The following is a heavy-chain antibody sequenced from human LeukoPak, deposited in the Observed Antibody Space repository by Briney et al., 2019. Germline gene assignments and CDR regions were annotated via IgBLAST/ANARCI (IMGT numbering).Heavy chain of an antibody. J-gene: IGHJ5*02. CDR3: ARDLATETMGFGP. CDR2: ISYDGSNK. D-gene: IGHD5-12*01. Sequence: GRSLRLSCAASGFTFSSYAMHWVRQAPGKGLEWVAVISYDGSNKYYADSVKGRFTISRDNSKNTLYLQMNSLRAEDTAVYYCARDLATETMGFGPWGQGTLVTVSS. CDR1: GFTFSSYA. V-gene: IGHV3-30*04.